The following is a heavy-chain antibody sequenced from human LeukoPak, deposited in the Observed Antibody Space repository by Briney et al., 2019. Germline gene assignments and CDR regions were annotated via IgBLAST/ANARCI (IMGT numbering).Heavy chain of an antibody. CDR2: IVVGSSNT. V-gene: IGHV1-58*02. D-gene: IGHD6-13*01. J-gene: IGHJ6*02. CDR3: AATIAADTVYYGMDV. CDR1: GFTFTSSA. Sequence: EASVKVSCKASGFTFTSSAMQWVRQARGQRLEWIGRIVVGSSNTNYAQKFQERVTITWDMSTSTAYMELSSLRSEDTAVYYCAATIAADTVYYGMDVWGQGTTVTVSS.